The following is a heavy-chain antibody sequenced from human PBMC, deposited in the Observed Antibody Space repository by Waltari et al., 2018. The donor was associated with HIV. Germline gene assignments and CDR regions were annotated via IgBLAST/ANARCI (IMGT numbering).Heavy chain of an antibody. CDR1: GFTFSSYW. Sequence: EVQLVESGGGLVQPGGSLRLSCAASGFTFSSYWMHWVRQAPGKGLVWVSRINRDGSSTTYADSVKGRFTISRDNAKNTLYLQMNSLRDEDTAVYYCATFPINDHSNKRLGYWGQGTLVTVSS. V-gene: IGHV3-74*01. CDR2: INRDGSST. J-gene: IGHJ4*02. D-gene: IGHD4-4*01. CDR3: ATFPINDHSNKRLGY.